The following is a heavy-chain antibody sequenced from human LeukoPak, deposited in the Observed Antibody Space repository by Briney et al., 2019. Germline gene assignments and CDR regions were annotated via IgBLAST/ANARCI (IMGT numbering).Heavy chain of an antibody. J-gene: IGHJ4*02. CDR3: ARGVSSIAARPVDY. V-gene: IGHV4-61*02. CDR1: GGSISSGSYY. D-gene: IGHD6-6*01. Sequence: SETLSLTCTVSGGSISSGSYYWSWIRQPAGKGLEWTGRIYTSGSTNYNPSLKSRVTISVDTSKNQFSLKLSSVTAADTAVYYCARGVSSIAARPVDYWGQGTLVTVSS. CDR2: IYTSGST.